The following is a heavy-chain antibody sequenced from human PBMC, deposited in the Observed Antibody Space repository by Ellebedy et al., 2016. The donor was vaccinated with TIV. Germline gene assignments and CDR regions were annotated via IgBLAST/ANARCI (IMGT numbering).Heavy chain of an antibody. V-gene: IGHV5-10-1*01. Sequence: KVSCKGSENSFTRSWISWVRQKPGKGLEWMGRIHPSDSDTDYRPSFRGHVTMSVDKSISFAFLQWSSLQASDTAMYYCARRGDSDFDSWGQGTVVTVSP. D-gene: IGHD4-17*01. J-gene: IGHJ4*02. CDR3: ARRGDSDFDS. CDR1: ENSFTRSW. CDR2: IHPSDSDT.